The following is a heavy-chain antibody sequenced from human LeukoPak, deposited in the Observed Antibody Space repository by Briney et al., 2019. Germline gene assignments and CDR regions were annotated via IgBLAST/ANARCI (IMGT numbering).Heavy chain of an antibody. V-gene: IGHV1-69*13. D-gene: IGHD2-2*01. J-gene: IGHJ6*02. CDR2: IIPIFGTA. CDR1: GYTFTGYY. Sequence: SVKVSCKASGYTFTGYYMHWVRQAPGQGLEWMGGIIPIFGTANYAQKFQGRVTITADESTSTAYMELSSLRSEDTAVYYCARSCSSTSCYYYYGMDVWGQGTTVTVSS. CDR3: ARSCSSTSCYYYYGMDV.